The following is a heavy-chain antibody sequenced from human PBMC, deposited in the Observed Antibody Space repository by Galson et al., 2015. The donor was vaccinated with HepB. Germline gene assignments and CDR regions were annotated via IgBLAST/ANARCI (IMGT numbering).Heavy chain of an antibody. J-gene: IGHJ4*02. CDR1: GFTFTGYA. CDR2: IYFDGNNK. CDR3: ARDLGRVTVVPFF. Sequence: SLRLSCAASGFTFTGYAMNWVRQAPGKGLEWVAVIYFDGNNKYYADSVKGRFTISRDNSKSTLYLQMNSLRAEDTAIYYCARDLGRVTVVPFFWGQGTLVTVSS. V-gene: IGHV3-30*04. D-gene: IGHD2-21*02.